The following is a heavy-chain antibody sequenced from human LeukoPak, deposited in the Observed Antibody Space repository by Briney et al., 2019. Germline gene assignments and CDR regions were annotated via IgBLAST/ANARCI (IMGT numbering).Heavy chain of an antibody. CDR1: GFTFSNFA. J-gene: IGHJ4*02. Sequence: GRSLRLSCAASGFTFSNFAMHWVRQAPGKGLEWVAVISYDGDNEYYADSVKGRFTISRDKAKNTLYLQMNSLRAEDTAVYYCARLPTFYYDSSHYHYDYWGQGTLVTVSS. V-gene: IGHV3-30-3*01. CDR2: ISYDGDNE. CDR3: ARLPTFYYDSSHYHYDY. D-gene: IGHD3-22*01.